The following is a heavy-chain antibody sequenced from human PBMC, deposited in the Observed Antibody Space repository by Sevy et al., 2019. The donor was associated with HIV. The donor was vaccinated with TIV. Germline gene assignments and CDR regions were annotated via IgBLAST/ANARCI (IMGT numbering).Heavy chain of an antibody. CDR2: TYYRSKWYN. Sequence: SQTLSLTCAISGDSVSSNSAAWNWIRQSPSIGLEWLGRTYYRSKWYNDYAVSVKSRVTINPDTSKNQFTRQPNSVTPEDTPVYYCARVFYTTGTIQNAYYYYGMDVWGQGTTVTVSS. D-gene: IGHD1-1*01. V-gene: IGHV6-1*01. CDR1: GDSVSSNSAA. J-gene: IGHJ6*02. CDR3: ARVFYTTGTIQNAYYYYGMDV.